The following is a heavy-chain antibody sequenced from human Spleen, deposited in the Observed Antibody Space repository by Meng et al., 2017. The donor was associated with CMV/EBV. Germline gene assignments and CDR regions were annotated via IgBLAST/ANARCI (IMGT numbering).Heavy chain of an antibody. D-gene: IGHD5-12*01. CDR2: IYPGDSDT. Sequence: GGSLRLSCEGSGYEFGNYWIAWVRQIPGKGLEWMGIIYPGDSDTRYSPSFQGQVTISADKSISTVYLQWSSLKGSDTAMYYCARKGYSGYDALDVWGQGTTVTVSS. J-gene: IGHJ6*02. CDR3: ARKGYSGYDALDV. V-gene: IGHV5-51*01. CDR1: GYEFGNYW.